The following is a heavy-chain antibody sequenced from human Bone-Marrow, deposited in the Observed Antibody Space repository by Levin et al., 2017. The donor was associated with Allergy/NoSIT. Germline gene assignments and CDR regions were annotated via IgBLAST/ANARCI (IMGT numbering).Heavy chain of an antibody. CDR3: AKDDDFWSGYYSYSYYDYGMDV. J-gene: IGHJ6*02. CDR2: ISYDGSNK. V-gene: IGHV3-30*18. CDR1: GFTFSSYG. D-gene: IGHD3-3*01. Sequence: PGGSLRLSCAASGFTFSSYGMHWVRQAPGKGLEWVAVISYDGSNKYYADSVKGRFTISRDNSKNTLYLQMNSLRAEDTAVYYCAKDDDFWSGYYSYSYYDYGMDVWGQGTTVTVSS.